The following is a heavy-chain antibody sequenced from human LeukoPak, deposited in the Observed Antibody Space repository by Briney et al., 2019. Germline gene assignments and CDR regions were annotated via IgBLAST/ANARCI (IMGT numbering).Heavy chain of an antibody. CDR3: AREQASTASLDY. D-gene: IGHD4-11*01. CDR2: IYYSGHT. J-gene: IGHJ4*02. CDR1: GGSVSSGSYY. V-gene: IGHV4-61*01. Sequence: SSETLSLTCTVSGGSVSSGSYYWSWIRQPPGKGLEWIGYIYYSGHTKYNPSLKSRVTISGDTSKNQFSLKLSSVTAADTAVYYCAREQASTASLDYWGQGTLVTVSS.